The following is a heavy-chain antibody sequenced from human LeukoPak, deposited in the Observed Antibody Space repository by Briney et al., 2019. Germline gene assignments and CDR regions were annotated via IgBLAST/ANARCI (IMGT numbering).Heavy chain of an antibody. Sequence: PGGSLRLSCAASGFTFSDYYMSWIRQAPGKGLEWVSYISSSGSTIYYADSVKGRFTISRDNAKNSLYLQMNSLRAEDTAVYYCARAVAAAGHDAFDIWGQGTMVTVSS. CDR3: ARAVAAAGHDAFDI. CDR1: GFTFSDYY. D-gene: IGHD6-13*01. J-gene: IGHJ3*02. V-gene: IGHV3-11*01. CDR2: ISSSGSTI.